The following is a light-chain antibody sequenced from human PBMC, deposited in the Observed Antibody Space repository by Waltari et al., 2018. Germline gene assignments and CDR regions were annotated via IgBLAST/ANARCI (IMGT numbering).Light chain of an antibody. Sequence: DIQMTQSPSSLSASVGDRVTITCRASQSISSNLNWFQQKPGKAPKLLIYAASSLQSGVPSRFSSSGSRTDFTLTISSLQPEDFATYYCQQSYSTPHAFGQGTKVEVK. J-gene: IGKJ1*01. CDR3: QQSYSTPHA. CDR1: QSISSN. CDR2: AAS. V-gene: IGKV1-39*01.